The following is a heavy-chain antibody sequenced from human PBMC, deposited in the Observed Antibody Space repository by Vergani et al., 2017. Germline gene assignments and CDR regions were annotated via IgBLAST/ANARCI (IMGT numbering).Heavy chain of an antibody. V-gene: IGHV1-69-2*01. J-gene: IGHJ6*02. CDR1: GYTFTDHY. D-gene: IGHD4-17*01. CDR3: ATPQTGTTGGMEV. Sequence: EVQLVQSGAEVKKPGATMKISCKVSGYTFTDHYMHWVKQAPGKGLEWMGLVEPEDGETIYAEKFKGRVTIAADTSTDTAHLELSSLRSEDTAVYYCATPQTGTTGGMEVWGQGTTVIVSS. CDR2: VEPEDGET.